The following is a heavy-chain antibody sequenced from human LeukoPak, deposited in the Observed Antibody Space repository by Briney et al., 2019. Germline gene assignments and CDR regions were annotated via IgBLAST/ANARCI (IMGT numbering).Heavy chain of an antibody. CDR2: IYYSGST. J-gene: IGHJ4*02. Sequence: SETLSLTCTVSGGSVSRYYWTWIRQPPGKPLEWIGYIYYSGSTNYNPSLKSRVTISVDTSKNQFSLKLSSVTAADTAVYYCARQGDYDTLFDYWGQGTLVTVSS. CDR3: ARQGDYDTLFDY. CDR1: GGSVSRYY. V-gene: IGHV4-59*08. D-gene: IGHD3-22*01.